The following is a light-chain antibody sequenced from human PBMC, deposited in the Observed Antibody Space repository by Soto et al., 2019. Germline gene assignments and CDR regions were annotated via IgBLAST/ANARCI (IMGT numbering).Light chain of an antibody. Sequence: QSALTQPPSASGSPGQSVTISCTGTKSDIGVYDFVSWYQQHPGKAPRLIIYEVAQRPSGVPDRFSGSKSGNTASLTVSGLQAADEAYYYCSSYTTDNTHVFGGGTKLTVL. CDR3: SSYTTDNTHV. V-gene: IGLV2-8*01. CDR1: KSDIGVYDF. J-gene: IGLJ2*01. CDR2: EVA.